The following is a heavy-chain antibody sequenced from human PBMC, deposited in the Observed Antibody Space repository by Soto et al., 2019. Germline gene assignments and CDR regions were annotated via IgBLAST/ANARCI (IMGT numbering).Heavy chain of an antibody. D-gene: IGHD3-22*01. CDR2: ISYDGSKK. J-gene: IGHJ4*01. CDR3: AKTATYVDDYDNTGYSSEDY. V-gene: IGHV3-30*18. Sequence: SGGSLRISSEVSGFPLCDFGLDWVRQVPGKGLEWVAIISYDGSKKYYADSVKGRFIISRDNSKNTLYLQMNSLRPEDTAMYYCAKTATYVDDYDNTGYSSEDYWGPGTLVTVSS. CDR1: GFPLCDFG.